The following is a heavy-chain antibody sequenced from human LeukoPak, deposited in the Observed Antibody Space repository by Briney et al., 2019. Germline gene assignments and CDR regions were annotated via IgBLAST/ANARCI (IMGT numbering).Heavy chain of an antibody. CDR1: GGTFSSYA. V-gene: IGHV1-69*13. CDR2: IIPLLGTA. J-gene: IGHJ4*02. CDR3: ARSSYHLRYSSGWYY. Sequence: ASVKVSCKASGGTFSSYAISWVRQAPGQGLEWMGGIIPLLGTANYAQKFQGRVTITADDSTCTAYMELSSLRSEDTAVYYCARSSYHLRYSSGWYYWGQGTLVTVSS. D-gene: IGHD6-19*01.